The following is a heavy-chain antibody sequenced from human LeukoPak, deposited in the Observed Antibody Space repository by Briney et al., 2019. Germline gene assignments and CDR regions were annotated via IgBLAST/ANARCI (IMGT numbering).Heavy chain of an antibody. CDR3: AGYTDY. J-gene: IGHJ4*02. D-gene: IGHD3-16*02. CDR2: ISSSGDII. Sequence: GGSLRLSCAASGFIFSSYAMNWVRQAPGKGLEWVSYISSSGDIIYYSDSVKGRFTISRDDAKNSLYLEMNSLRVEDTAVYYCAGYTDYWGQETLVTVPS. V-gene: IGHV3-48*03. CDR1: GFIFSSYA.